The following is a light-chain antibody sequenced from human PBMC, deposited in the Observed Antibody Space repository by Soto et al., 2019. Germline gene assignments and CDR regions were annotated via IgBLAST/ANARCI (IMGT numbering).Light chain of an antibody. V-gene: IGKV3-11*01. CDR3: QQRSNWPRT. Sequence: EIVLTQSPATLSLSPGDRATLSCRASQSVSSYLAWYQQRPGQAPRLLIYDASRRATGIPARFSGSGSGTAFTLTISSLEPEDFAVYYCQQRSNWPRTFGQGTKVEIK. CDR2: DAS. CDR1: QSVSSY. J-gene: IGKJ1*01.